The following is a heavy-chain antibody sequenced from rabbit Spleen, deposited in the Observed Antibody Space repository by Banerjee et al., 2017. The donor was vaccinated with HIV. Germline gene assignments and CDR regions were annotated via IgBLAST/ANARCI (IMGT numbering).Heavy chain of an antibody. J-gene: IGHJ4*01. Sequence: QSLEESGGGLVQPEGSLTLTCKASGFSFSSSDYMCWVRQAPGKGLEWISCIAGSSSGFTYSATWAKGRFTCSKTSSTTVTLQMTSLTVADTATFFCARGYTYSYVGIAHVTDYFNLWGPGTLVTVS. V-gene: IGHV1S40*01. D-gene: IGHD6-1*01. CDR1: GFSFSSSDY. CDR2: IAGSSSGFT. CDR3: ARGYTYSYVGIAHVTDYFNL.